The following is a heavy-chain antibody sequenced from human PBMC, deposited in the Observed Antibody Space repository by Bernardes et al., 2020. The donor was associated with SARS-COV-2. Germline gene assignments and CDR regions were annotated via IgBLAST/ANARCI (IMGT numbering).Heavy chain of an antibody. J-gene: IGHJ6*02. Sequence: ASVKVSCKASGYTFTGYYMHWVRQAPGQGLEWMGWINPNSGGTNYAQKFQGRVTMTRDTSISTAYMELSRLRSDDTAVYYCARVFRTGFGVLTAGYYGMDVWGQGTTVTVSS. D-gene: IGHD3-3*01. CDR3: ARVFRTGFGVLTAGYYGMDV. V-gene: IGHV1-2*02. CDR2: INPNSGGT. CDR1: GYTFTGYY.